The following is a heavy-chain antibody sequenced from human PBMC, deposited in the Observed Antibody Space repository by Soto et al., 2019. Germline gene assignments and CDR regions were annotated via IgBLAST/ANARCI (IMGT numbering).Heavy chain of an antibody. CDR3: ARDGFYESSGHEYYGMDV. J-gene: IGHJ6*02. Sequence: GGSPLLSCAASGFTFSDYYMSWIRQAPGKGLEWVSYISSSGSTIYYADSVKGRFTISRDNAKNSLYLQKHSLRAEDTAVYYCARDGFYESSGHEYYGMDVWGQGTTVTVSS. D-gene: IGHD3-22*01. CDR1: GFTFSDYY. CDR2: ISSSGSTI. V-gene: IGHV3-11*01.